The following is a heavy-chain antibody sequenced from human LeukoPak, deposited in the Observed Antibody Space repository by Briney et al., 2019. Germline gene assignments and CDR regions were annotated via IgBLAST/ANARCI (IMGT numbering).Heavy chain of an antibody. CDR3: ARQDNDYPYYFDY. V-gene: IGHV4-59*08. CDR2: IHYSGST. Sequence: SETLSLTCTVSGGSISGFYWSWLRQPPGKGLEWIGYIHYSGSTNYNPSLKSRVTISVDTSKNQFSLKLNSVTAANTAVYYCARQDNDYPYYFDYWGQGTLVTVSS. CDR1: GGSISGFY. D-gene: IGHD4-11*01. J-gene: IGHJ4*02.